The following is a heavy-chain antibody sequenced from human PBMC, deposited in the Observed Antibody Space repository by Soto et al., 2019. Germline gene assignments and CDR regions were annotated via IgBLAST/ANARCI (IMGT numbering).Heavy chain of an antibody. CDR1: GFSFSDYY. CDR2: TRNKANSYSA. D-gene: IGHD1-26*01. Sequence: GGSLRLSCAASGFSFSDYYMDWVRQVPGKGLGWVGRTRNKANSYSAEYAPPVKGRFTISRHDLEDSMYLQMNNLKTEDTAVYYCARDTGGSYDYWGQGALVTVSS. V-gene: IGHV3-72*01. CDR3: ARDTGGSYDY. J-gene: IGHJ4*02.